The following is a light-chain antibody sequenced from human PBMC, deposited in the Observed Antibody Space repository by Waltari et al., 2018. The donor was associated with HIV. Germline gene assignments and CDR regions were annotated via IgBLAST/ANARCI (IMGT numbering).Light chain of an antibody. Sequence: DIQMTQSPSILSASAGDRVTITCRASQSISTWLAWYQQKPGRAPKLLIYKASSLESGVPSRFSGSGSGTDFTLTLSSLQPDDSATFYCQQYNTYPYTFGQGTKLEIK. CDR3: QQYNTYPYT. CDR2: KAS. CDR1: QSISTW. V-gene: IGKV1-5*03. J-gene: IGKJ2*01.